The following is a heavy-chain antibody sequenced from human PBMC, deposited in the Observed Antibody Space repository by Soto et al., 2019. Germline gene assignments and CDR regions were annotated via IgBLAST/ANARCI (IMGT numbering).Heavy chain of an antibody. CDR1: GGSISRGGYY. CDR2: IYYSGST. D-gene: IGHD3-3*01. J-gene: IGHJ6*02. Sequence: QVQLQESGPGLVKPSQTLSLTCTVSGGSISRGGYYWSWIRQHPGKGLEWIGYIYYSGSTYYNPSLKSRVTISVDTSKNQFSLKLSSVTAADTAVYYCARDPRGDFWSVPYGMDVWGQGTTVTVSS. V-gene: IGHV4-31*03. CDR3: ARDPRGDFWSVPYGMDV.